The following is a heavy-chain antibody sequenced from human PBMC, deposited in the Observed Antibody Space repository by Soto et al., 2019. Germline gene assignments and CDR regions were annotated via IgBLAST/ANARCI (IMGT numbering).Heavy chain of an antibody. CDR3: ARSSGIAYQLLPVDP. D-gene: IGHD2-2*01. Sequence: PSETLSLTCTVSGGSISSGDYYWSWIRQPPGKGLEWIGYIYYSGSTYYNPSLKSRVTISVDTSKNQFSLKLSSVTAAGTAVYYCARSSGIAYQLLPVDPWGQGTLVTVSS. J-gene: IGHJ5*02. V-gene: IGHV4-30-4*01. CDR2: IYYSGST. CDR1: GGSISSGDYY.